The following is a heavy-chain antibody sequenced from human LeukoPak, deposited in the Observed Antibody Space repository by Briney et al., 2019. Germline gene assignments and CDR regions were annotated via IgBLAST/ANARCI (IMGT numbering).Heavy chain of an antibody. V-gene: IGHV4-38-2*02. J-gene: IGHJ4*02. D-gene: IGHD6-13*01. Sequence: SETLSLTCTVSGYSISSGYYWGWIRQPPGKGLEWIGSIYHSGSTYYNPSLKRRVTIPVDTPKNQFSLKLSSVSAADTAVYYCANQYSSSWYYFDYWGQGTLVTVSS. CDR1: GYSISSGYY. CDR3: ANQYSSSWYYFDY. CDR2: IYHSGST.